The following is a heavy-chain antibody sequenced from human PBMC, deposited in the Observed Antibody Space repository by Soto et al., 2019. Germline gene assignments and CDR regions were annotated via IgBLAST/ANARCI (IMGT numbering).Heavy chain of an antibody. V-gene: IGHV1-2*02. CDR3: ARDHYDFWSGFPPTIWFHP. CDR2: INPNSGGT. D-gene: IGHD3-3*01. Sequence: ASVKVSCKASGYTFTGYYMHWVRQAPGQGLEWMGWINPNSGGTNYAQKFQGRVTMTRDTSISTAYMELSRLRAGDTAVYFCARDHYDFWSGFPPTIWFHPWGQGTLVTVSS. J-gene: IGHJ5*02. CDR1: GYTFTGYY.